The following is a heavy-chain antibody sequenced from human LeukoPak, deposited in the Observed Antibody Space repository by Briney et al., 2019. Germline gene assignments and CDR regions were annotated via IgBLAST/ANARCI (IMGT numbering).Heavy chain of an antibody. D-gene: IGHD3-3*01. CDR3: ARDSHNYDFWSGHFGNWWFDP. CDR2: IYYSGST. J-gene: IGHJ5*02. CDR1: GASVSSGSYY. V-gene: IGHV4-61*01. Sequence: PSETLSLTCNVSGASVSSGSYYWSWIRQPPGKGLEWIGYIYYSGSTYYNPSLKSRVTISVDTSKNQFSLKLSSVTAADTAVYYCARDSHNYDFWSGHFGNWWFDPWGQGTLVTVSS.